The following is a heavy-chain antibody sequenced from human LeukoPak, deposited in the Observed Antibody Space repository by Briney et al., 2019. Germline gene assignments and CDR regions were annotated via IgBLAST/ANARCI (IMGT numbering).Heavy chain of an antibody. CDR3: ARGYYSSSRFDY. J-gene: IGHJ4*02. CDR1: GFPFSNYW. V-gene: IGHV3-74*01. Sequence: PGGSLRLSCAASGFPFSNYWMHWVRQAPGKGLVWVSRVNSDGSTTNYADSVKGRFTISRDNAENTLYMRMNSLRPEDTAVYYCARGYYSSSRFDYWGQNTAVTVSS. CDR2: VNSDGSTT. D-gene: IGHD6-13*01.